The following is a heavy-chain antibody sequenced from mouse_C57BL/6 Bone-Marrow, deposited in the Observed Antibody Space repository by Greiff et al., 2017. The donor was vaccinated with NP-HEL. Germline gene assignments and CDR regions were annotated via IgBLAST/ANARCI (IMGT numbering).Heavy chain of an antibody. CDR1: GYTFTSYG. Sequence: QVQLKQSGAELARPGASVKLSCKASGYTFTSYGISWVKQRTGQGLEWIGEFYPRSGNTYYNEKFKGKATLTADKASSTAYMELRSLTSEDSAVYFCAREGNYYGSQYFDVWGTGTTVTVSS. D-gene: IGHD1-1*01. CDR3: AREGNYYGSQYFDV. CDR2: FYPRSGNT. J-gene: IGHJ1*03. V-gene: IGHV1-81*01.